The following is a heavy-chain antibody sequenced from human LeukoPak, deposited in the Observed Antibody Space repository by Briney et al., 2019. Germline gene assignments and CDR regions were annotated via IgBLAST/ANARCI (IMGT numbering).Heavy chain of an antibody. CDR3: ARELRYYYDSSGSRTDYYYYYGMDV. CDR2: IKQDGSEK. J-gene: IGHJ6*02. D-gene: IGHD3-22*01. Sequence: GGSLRLSCAASGFTFSSYWMSWVRQAPGKGLEWVANIKQDGSEKYYVDSVKGRFTISRDNAKNSLYLQMNSLRAEDTAVYYCARELRYYYDSSGSRTDYYYYYGMDVWGQGTTVTVSS. CDR1: GFTFSSYW. V-gene: IGHV3-7*01.